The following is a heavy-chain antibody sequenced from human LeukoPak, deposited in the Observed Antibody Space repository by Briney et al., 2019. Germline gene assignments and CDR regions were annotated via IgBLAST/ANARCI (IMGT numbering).Heavy chain of an antibody. J-gene: IGHJ5*02. D-gene: IGHD3-10*01. V-gene: IGHV1-69*05. CDR3: ARGGGSGTKGHKGKVTYNWFDP. CDR1: GGTFSSYA. Sequence: GASVKVSCKASGGTFSSYAISWVRQAPGQGLEWMGRIIPIFGTANYAQKFQGRVTITTDESTSTAYMELSSLRSEDTAVYYCARGGGSGTKGHKGKVTYNWFDPWGQGTLVTVSS. CDR2: IIPIFGTA.